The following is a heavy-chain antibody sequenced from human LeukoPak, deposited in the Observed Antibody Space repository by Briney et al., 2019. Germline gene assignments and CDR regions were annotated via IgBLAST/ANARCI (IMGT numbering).Heavy chain of an antibody. J-gene: IGHJ4*02. V-gene: IGHV4-30-4*08. CDR1: GGSISSGDYY. CDR3: ARGGERGTYYYDSSGYYYLNY. CDR2: IYYSGST. Sequence: SETLSLTCTVSGGSISSGDYYWSWIRQPPGKGLEWIGYIYYSGSTYYNPSLKSRVTISVDTSKNQFSLKLSSVTAADTAVYYCARGGERGTYYYDSSGYYYLNYWGQGTLVTVSS. D-gene: IGHD3-22*01.